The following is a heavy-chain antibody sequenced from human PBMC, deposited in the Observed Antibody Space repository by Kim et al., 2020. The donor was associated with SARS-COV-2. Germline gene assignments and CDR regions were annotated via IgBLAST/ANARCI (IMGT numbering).Heavy chain of an antibody. CDR1: GFTFSSYT. CDR3: ARENPSTTASDY. V-gene: IGHV3-21*01. Sequence: GGSLRLSCAASGFTFSSYTINWVRQAPGKGLEWVSSISSSSSYIYYADSVKGRFTISRDNAKNSLYLQMNSLRAEDTAVYYCARENPSTTASDYWGQGTLVTVSS. CDR2: ISSSSSYI. J-gene: IGHJ4*02. D-gene: IGHD2-2*01.